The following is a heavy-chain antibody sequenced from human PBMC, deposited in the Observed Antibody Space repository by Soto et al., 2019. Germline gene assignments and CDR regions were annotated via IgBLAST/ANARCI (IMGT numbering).Heavy chain of an antibody. J-gene: IGHJ5*02. CDR1: GYTFTNHD. D-gene: IGHD3-10*01. Sequence: ASVKVSCKTSGYTFTNHDINWVRQATGQGLEWMGWLSPNSGNTGYAPKFQGRVTLTRDTSQSTAYMELRSLKSEDTAVYYCKRGLSDGFGEVSWGQGTLVTVSS. CDR3: KRGLSDGFGEVS. V-gene: IGHV1-8*01. CDR2: LSPNSGNT.